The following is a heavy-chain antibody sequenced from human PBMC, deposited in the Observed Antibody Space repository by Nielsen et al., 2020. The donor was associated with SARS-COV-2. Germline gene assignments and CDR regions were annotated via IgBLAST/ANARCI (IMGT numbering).Heavy chain of an antibody. CDR2: ISYDGSNK. V-gene: IGHV3-30*03. Sequence: GESLKISCAASGFTFSSYGMHWVRQAPGKGLEWVAVISYDGSNKYYADSVKGRFTISRDNSKNTLYLQMNSLRAEDTAVYYCARVSAAARELDYWGQGTLVTVSS. CDR1: GFTFSSYG. CDR3: ARVSAAARELDY. D-gene: IGHD6-6*01. J-gene: IGHJ4*02.